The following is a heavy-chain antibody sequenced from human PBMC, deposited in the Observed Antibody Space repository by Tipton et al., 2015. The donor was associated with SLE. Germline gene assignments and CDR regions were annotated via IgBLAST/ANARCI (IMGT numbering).Heavy chain of an antibody. J-gene: IGHJ6*02. V-gene: IGHV4-59*11. CDR1: GGSISSHY. CDR3: ARATVTFYYYGMDV. D-gene: IGHD4-17*01. Sequence: TLSLTCTVSGGSISSHYWSWIRQPPGKGLEWIGYIYYSGSTNYNPSLKSRVTISVDTSKNQFSLKLSSVTAADTAVYYCARATVTFYYYGMDVWGQGTTVTVSS. CDR2: IYYSGST.